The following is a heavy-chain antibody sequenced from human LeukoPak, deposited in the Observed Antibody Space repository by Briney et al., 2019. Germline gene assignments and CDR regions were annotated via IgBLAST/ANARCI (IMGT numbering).Heavy chain of an antibody. Sequence: SETLSLTCTVSGGSISNKYWSWIRQPPGKGLEWIGYIYYSGSTNYNPSLKSRVTISVDTSKNQFSLKLSSVTAADTAVYYCARGRAENYSYYYMDVWGKGTTVTISS. J-gene: IGHJ6*03. CDR1: GGSISNKY. CDR3: ARGRAENYSYYYMDV. V-gene: IGHV4-59*08. CDR2: IYYSGST. D-gene: IGHD2/OR15-2a*01.